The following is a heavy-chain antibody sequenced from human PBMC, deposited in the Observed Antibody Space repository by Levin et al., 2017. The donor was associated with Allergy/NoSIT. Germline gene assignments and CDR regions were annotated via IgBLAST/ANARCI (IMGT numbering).Heavy chain of an antibody. J-gene: IGHJ5*02. V-gene: IGHV3-48*04. D-gene: IGHD5-12*01. CDR1: GFTFSSYS. CDR2: ISSGRNII. Sequence: GGSLRLSCAVSGFTFSSYSMNWVRQAPGKGLEWVSYISSGRNIIHYADSVRGRFTISRDNTKNTLYLQMNSLRAEDTAVYYCARDHQYSGYERDWFDPWGQGTLVTVSS. CDR3: ARDHQYSGYERDWFDP.